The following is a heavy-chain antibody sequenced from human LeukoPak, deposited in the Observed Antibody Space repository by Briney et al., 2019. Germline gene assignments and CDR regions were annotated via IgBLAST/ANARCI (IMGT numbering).Heavy chain of an antibody. CDR2: INPNSGGT. D-gene: IGHD6-13*01. Sequence: ASVKVSCKASGYTFTGYHMHWVRQAPGQGLEWMGWINPNSGGTNYAQKFQGRVTMTRDTSISTAYMELSRLRSDDTAVYYCARGSYSSSWYKFDPWGQGTLVTVSS. CDR1: GYTFTGYH. V-gene: IGHV1-2*02. J-gene: IGHJ5*02. CDR3: ARGSYSSSWYKFDP.